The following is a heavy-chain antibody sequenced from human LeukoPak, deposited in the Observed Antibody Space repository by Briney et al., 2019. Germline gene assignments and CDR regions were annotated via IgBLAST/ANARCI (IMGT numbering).Heavy chain of an antibody. CDR3: ARTLTDYYYGSGSYLDY. D-gene: IGHD3-10*01. V-gene: IGHV4-30-4*01. CDR1: GGSISSGDYY. J-gene: IGHJ4*02. Sequence: SETLSLTCTVSGGSISSGDYYWSWLRQPPGKGLEWIGYIYYSGSTYYNPSLKSRVRISIDTSKNQFSLKLSSVTAADTAVYYCARTLTDYYYGSGSYLDYWGQGTLVTVSS. CDR2: IYYSGST.